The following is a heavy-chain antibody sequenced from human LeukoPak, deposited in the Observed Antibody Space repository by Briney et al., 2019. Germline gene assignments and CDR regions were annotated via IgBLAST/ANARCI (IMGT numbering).Heavy chain of an antibody. D-gene: IGHD4-17*01. Sequence: AASVKVSCRASGYTFTGYYMHWVRQAPGQGLEWMGWIHPNSGGTNYAQKFRGRVTMTRDTSISTVYMELSRLRSDDTAVYYCARVGGDYDEFDSWGQGTLVTVSS. J-gene: IGHJ4*02. CDR3: ARVGGDYDEFDS. V-gene: IGHV1-2*02. CDR2: IHPNSGGT. CDR1: GYTFTGYY.